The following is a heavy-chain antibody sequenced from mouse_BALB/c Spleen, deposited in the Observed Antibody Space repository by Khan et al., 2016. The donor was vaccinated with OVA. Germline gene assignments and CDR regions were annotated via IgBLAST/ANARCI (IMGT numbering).Heavy chain of an antibody. V-gene: IGHV5-6*01. CDR1: GFTFSSYS. CDR3: ASHLTGSFAY. D-gene: IGHD4-1*01. Sequence: EVELVESGGDLVKPGGSLKLSCAASGFTFSSYSMSWVRQTPDKRLEWVATISSGGDYTYYPDNVKGRFTIPRDNAKNTLYLQMSRLKSEDTAMYYCASHLTGSFAYWGQGTLVTVSA. J-gene: IGHJ3*01. CDR2: ISSGGDYT.